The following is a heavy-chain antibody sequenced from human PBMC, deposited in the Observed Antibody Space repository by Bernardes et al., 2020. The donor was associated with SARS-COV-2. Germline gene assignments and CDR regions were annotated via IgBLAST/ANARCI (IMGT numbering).Heavy chain of an antibody. J-gene: IGHJ4*02. CDR2: INPNGGST. D-gene: IGHD2-21*02. V-gene: IGHV1-46*01. Sequence: ASVKVSCKASGYTFTSYYMHWVRQAPGQGLEWMGIINPNGGSTSYAQKFQGRVTMTRDTSTSTVYMELSSLRSEDTAVYYCARGGGLQAYCGGDCYFTGDYWGQGTLVTVSS. CDR3: ARGGGLQAYCGGDCYFTGDY. CDR1: GYTFTSYY.